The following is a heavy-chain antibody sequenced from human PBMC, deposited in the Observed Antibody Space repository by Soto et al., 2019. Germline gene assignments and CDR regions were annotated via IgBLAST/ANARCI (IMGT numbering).Heavy chain of an antibody. Sequence: VQLVQSGAEVRKPGASVRVSCKASGYTFSAYAIHWVRQAPGQGLECMGWINAANGDSRYSQKFXGXLXXTRDTSTTTAYMDLSSLTSEDTGVYYCAKSGSLDSWGQGTPITVSS. V-gene: IGHV1-3*01. J-gene: IGHJ5*01. CDR3: AKSGSLDS. CDR2: INAANGDS. D-gene: IGHD3-10*01. CDR1: GYTFSAYA.